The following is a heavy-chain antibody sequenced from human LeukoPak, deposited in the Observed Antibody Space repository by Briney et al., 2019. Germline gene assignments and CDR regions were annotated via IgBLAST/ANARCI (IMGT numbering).Heavy chain of an antibody. CDR1: GGTFSSYA. D-gene: IGHD3-9*01. CDR2: IIPILGIA. CDR3: ARFSSQGYDILTCYYPDFDY. J-gene: IGHJ4*02. Sequence: ASVKVSCKAYGGTFSSYAISWVRQAPGQGLEWIGGIIPILGIANYGQKFQGRVTITGDKFTITVYMELSSLRSEDPAVYYCARFSSQGYDILTCYYPDFDYWGQGTLVTVSS. V-gene: IGHV1-69*10.